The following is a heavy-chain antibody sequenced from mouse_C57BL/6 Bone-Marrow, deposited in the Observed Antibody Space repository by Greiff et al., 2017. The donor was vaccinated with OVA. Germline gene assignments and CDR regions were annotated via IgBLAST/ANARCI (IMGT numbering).Heavy chain of an antibody. J-gene: IGHJ3*01. V-gene: IGHV1-19*01. CDR1: GYTFTDYY. CDR3: ARTLRLFAY. D-gene: IGHD3-2*02. CDR2: INPYNGGT. Sequence: EVQLQQSGPVLVKPGASVKMSCKASGYTFTDYYMNWVKQSHGKSLEWIGVINPYNGGTSYNQKFKGKATLTVDKSSSTAYMELNSLTSEDPAVYYCARTLRLFAYWGQGTLVTVSA.